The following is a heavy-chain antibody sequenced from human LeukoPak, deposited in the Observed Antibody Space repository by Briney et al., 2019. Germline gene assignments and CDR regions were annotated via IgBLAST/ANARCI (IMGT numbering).Heavy chain of an antibody. CDR2: IYYSGST. CDR1: GGSISSYY. D-gene: IGHD3-22*01. Sequence: SETLSLTCTVSGGSISSYYWGWIRQPPGKGLEWIGYIYYSGSTNYNPSLKSRVTISVDTSKNQFSLKLSSVTAADTAVYYCARDATYYDSSGPRAFDIWGQGTMVTVSS. V-gene: IGHV4-59*01. J-gene: IGHJ3*02. CDR3: ARDATYYDSSGPRAFDI.